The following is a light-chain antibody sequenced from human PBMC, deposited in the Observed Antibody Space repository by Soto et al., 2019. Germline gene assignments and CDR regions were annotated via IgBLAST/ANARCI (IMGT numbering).Light chain of an antibody. CDR1: QSISHW. V-gene: IGKV1-5*03. Sequence: DIPMTQSPSTLSASVGDRVTITCRASQSISHWLAWYQQKPGKAPKLLIYRASTLESGVPSRFRGSGSGAEFTLTISSLQPDDFATYYCQQYDSYVTFGPGTKVEIK. CDR3: QQYDSYVT. CDR2: RAS. J-gene: IGKJ3*01.